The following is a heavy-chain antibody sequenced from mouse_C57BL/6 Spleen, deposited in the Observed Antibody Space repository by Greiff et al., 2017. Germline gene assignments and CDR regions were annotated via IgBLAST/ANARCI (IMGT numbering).Heavy chain of an antibody. V-gene: IGHV7-3*01. CDR1: GFTFTDYY. CDR2: IRNKANGYTT. J-gene: IGHJ3*01. Sequence: VQLQESGGGLVQPGGSLSLSCAASGFTFTDYYMSWVRQPPGKALEWLGFIRNKANGYTTEYSASVKGRFTISRDNSQSILYLQMNALRAEDSATYYCARYNYGSSYGFAYWGQGTLVTVSA. D-gene: IGHD1-1*01. CDR3: ARYNYGSSYGFAY.